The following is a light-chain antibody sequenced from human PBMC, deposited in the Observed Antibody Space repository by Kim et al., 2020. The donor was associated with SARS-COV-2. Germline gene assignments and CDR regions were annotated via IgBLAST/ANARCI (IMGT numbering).Light chain of an antibody. CDR1: KLGDKY. CDR2: QDS. Sequence: SYELTQPPSVSVSQGQTASITCSGDKLGDKYACWYQQKPGQSPVLVIYQDSKRPSGIPERFSGSNSGNTATLTISGTQAMDEADYYCQAWDSSKGVFGTGTKVTVL. J-gene: IGLJ1*01. V-gene: IGLV3-1*01. CDR3: QAWDSSKGV.